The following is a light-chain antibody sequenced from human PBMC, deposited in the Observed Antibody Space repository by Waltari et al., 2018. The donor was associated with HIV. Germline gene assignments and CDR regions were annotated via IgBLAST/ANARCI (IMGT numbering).Light chain of an antibody. Sequence: QSVLTQPPSVSGAPGQRVPLPCPGSSSHIGAGSAVHWYQQLPGPAPKLLPYGNSNRPSGVPDRFSGSKSGTSASLAITGLQAEDEADYYCQSYDSSLSGWVFGGGTKLTVL. J-gene: IGLJ3*02. CDR1: SSHIGAGSA. CDR2: GNS. V-gene: IGLV1-40*01. CDR3: QSYDSSLSGWV.